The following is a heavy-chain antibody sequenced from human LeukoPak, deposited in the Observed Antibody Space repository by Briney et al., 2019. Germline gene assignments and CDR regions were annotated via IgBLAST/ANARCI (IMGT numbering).Heavy chain of an antibody. CDR3: ARADTAMVKLGWNWFDP. CDR2: INPNSGGT. Sequence: ASVKVSCKASGYTFTGYYMHWVRQAPGQGLEWMGWINPNSGGTNYAQKFQGRVTMTRDTSISTAYMALSRLRSDDTAVYYCARADTAMVKLGWNWFDPWGQGTLVTVSS. V-gene: IGHV1-2*02. D-gene: IGHD5-18*01. J-gene: IGHJ5*02. CDR1: GYTFTGYY.